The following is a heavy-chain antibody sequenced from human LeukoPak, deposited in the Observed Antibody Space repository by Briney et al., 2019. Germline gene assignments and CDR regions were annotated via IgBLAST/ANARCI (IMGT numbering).Heavy chain of an antibody. V-gene: IGHV3-7*01. D-gene: IGHD6-13*01. J-gene: IGHJ3*02. CDR1: GFTFGDYH. Sequence: GGSLRLSCAGFGFTFGDYHMSWIRQAPGKGLEWVANIKQDGSEKYYVDSVKGRFTISRDNAKNSLYLRMNSLRAEDTAVYYCARSKYSSSWLDAFDIWGQGTMVTVSS. CDR3: ARSKYSSSWLDAFDI. CDR2: IKQDGSEK.